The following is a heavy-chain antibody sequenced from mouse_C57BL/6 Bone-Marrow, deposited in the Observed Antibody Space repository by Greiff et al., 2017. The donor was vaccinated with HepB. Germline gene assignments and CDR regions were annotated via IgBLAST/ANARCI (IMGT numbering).Heavy chain of an antibody. CDR2: IDPEDGET. D-gene: IGHD1-1*01. V-gene: IGHV14-2*01. CDR3: ARGVITTVVESFYYFDY. CDR1: GFNIKDYY. Sequence: VQLKESGAELVKPGASVKLSCTASGFNIKDYYMHWVKQRTEQGLEWIGRIDPEDGETKYAPKFQGKATITADTSSNTAYLQLSSLTSEDTAVYYCARGVITTVVESFYYFDYWGQGTTLTVSS. J-gene: IGHJ2*01.